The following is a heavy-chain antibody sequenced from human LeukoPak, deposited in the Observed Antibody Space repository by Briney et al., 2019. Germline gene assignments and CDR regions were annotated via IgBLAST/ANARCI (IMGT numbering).Heavy chain of an antibody. D-gene: IGHD5-12*01. Sequence: PGGSLRLSCAASGFTFSSYSMNWVRQAPGKGLEWVSSISSSSSYIYYADSVKGRFTISRDNAKNSLYLQMNSLRAEDTAVYYCARGGGYDSRAFDIWGQGTMVTVSS. CDR2: ISSSSSYI. CDR1: GFTFSSYS. J-gene: IGHJ3*02. V-gene: IGHV3-21*01. CDR3: ARGGGYDSRAFDI.